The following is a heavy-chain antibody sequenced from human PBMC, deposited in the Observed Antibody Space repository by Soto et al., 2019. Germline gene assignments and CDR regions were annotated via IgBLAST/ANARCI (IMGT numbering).Heavy chain of an antibody. D-gene: IGHD1-1*01. V-gene: IGHV3-30-3*01. CDR1: GFTFGHFA. CDR2: MSYDGSNK. J-gene: IGHJ4*02. Sequence: QVQLEESGGGVVQPGRSLRLSCAASGFTFGHFAMHWVRQAPGKGLEWVAIMSYDGSNKYYADSVKGRFTISRDNSKTTLYLQMNSLRAEDTAVYYCAREEYNNVYFDYWGQGTLVTVSS. CDR3: AREEYNNVYFDY.